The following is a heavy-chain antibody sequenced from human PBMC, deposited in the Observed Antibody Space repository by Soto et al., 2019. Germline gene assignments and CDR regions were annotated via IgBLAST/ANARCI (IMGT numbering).Heavy chain of an antibody. CDR2: IYYSGST. CDR3: ARAQSRGYGQFDY. D-gene: IGHD5-18*01. CDR1: GGSISIGTYS. V-gene: IGHV4-30-2*01. Sequence: KPSETLSLTCAVSGGSISIGTYSWSWIRQPPGKGLEWIGYIYYSGSTYYNPSLRSRVTISVDRSKNQFSLKLSSVTAADTAVYYCARAQSRGYGQFDYWGQGTLVTVSS. J-gene: IGHJ4*02.